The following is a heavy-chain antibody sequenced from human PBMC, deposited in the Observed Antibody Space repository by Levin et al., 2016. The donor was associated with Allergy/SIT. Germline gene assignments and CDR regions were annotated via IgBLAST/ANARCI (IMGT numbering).Heavy chain of an antibody. CDR1: GGSISSYY. Sequence: SETLSLTCTVSGGSISSYYWSWIRQPPGKGLEWIGYIYYSGSTNYNPSLKSRVTISVDTSKNQFSLKLSSVTAADTAVYYCARENLVIPGIAVADWFDPWGQGTLVTVSS. V-gene: IGHV4-59*01. CDR3: ARENLVIPGIAVADWFDP. J-gene: IGHJ5*02. CDR2: IYYSGST. D-gene: IGHD6-19*01.